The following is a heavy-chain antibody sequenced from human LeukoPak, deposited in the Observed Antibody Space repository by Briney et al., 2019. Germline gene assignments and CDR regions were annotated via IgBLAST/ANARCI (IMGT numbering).Heavy chain of an antibody. CDR3: ARNAHDYSILDH. Sequence: PGGSLRLSCAASGFTFSSYAMHWVRQAPGKGLEWVAVISYDGSNKYYADSVKGRFTISRDNSKNTLYLQMNSLRAEDTAVYYCARNAHDYSILDHWGQGTLVTVSS. V-gene: IGHV3-30-3*01. J-gene: IGHJ4*02. D-gene: IGHD4-11*01. CDR1: GFTFSSYA. CDR2: ISYDGSNK.